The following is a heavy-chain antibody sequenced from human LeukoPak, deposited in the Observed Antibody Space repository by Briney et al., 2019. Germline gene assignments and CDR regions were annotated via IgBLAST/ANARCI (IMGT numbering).Heavy chain of an antibody. CDR1: GGSISSYY. D-gene: IGHD5-18*01. J-gene: IGHJ4*02. CDR3: ARLSVDTAMVIDY. CDR2: IYYSGST. Sequence: PSETLSLTCTVSGGSISSYYWSWIRQPPGKGLEWIGYIYYSGSTNYNPSLKSRVTISVDTSKNQFSLKLSSVTAADTAVYYFARLSVDTAMVIDYWGQGTLVTVSS. V-gene: IGHV4-59*08.